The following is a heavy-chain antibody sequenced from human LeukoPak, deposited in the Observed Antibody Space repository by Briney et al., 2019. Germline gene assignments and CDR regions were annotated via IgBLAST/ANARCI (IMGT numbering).Heavy chain of an antibody. Sequence: GGSLRLSCAASGFIFSSYAMSWVRQAPGKGLEWVSVISGRGANTYYADSVKGRFTISRDNSKNTLYLQMNSLRAEDTAVYYCAKSSGWYKNGFDYWGQGTLVTVSS. CDR2: ISGRGANT. J-gene: IGHJ4*02. CDR1: GFIFSSYA. CDR3: AKSSGWYKNGFDY. D-gene: IGHD6-19*01. V-gene: IGHV3-23*01.